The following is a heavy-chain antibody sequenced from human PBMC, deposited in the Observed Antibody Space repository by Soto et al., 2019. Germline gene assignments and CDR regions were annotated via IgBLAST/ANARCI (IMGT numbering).Heavy chain of an antibody. Sequence: SETLSLTCTVSGGSISSSSYYWGWIRQPPGKGLEWIGSIYYSGSTYYNTSLKSRVTISVDTSKNQFSLKLSSVTAADTAVYYCARHPPLSGYDLIGFDYWGQGTLVTVSS. D-gene: IGHD5-12*01. CDR3: ARHPPLSGYDLIGFDY. J-gene: IGHJ4*02. CDR2: IYYSGST. CDR1: GGSISSSSYY. V-gene: IGHV4-39*01.